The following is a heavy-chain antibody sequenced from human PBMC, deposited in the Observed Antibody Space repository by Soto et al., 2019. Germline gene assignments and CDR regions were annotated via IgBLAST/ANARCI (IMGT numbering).Heavy chain of an antibody. Sequence: GASVKVSCKASGNTVPNYAMHWVRQAPGQRLERMGWISADNGSTKYAQKFQGRVTMTRDTSTSTVYMDLSSLRSEDSAFYYCARSPYSSGYYYAIDYWGQGTQVTVSS. CDR1: GNTVPNYA. CDR3: ARSPYSSGYYYAIDY. CDR2: ISADNGST. D-gene: IGHD3-22*01. V-gene: IGHV1-3*01. J-gene: IGHJ4*02.